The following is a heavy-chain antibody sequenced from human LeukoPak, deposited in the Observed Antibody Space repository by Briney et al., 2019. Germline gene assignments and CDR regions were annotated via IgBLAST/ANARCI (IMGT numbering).Heavy chain of an antibody. CDR3: ARDSTYYYDSGSSGPHYFDY. D-gene: IGHD3-10*01. J-gene: IGHJ4*02. CDR1: GFTFSSFA. CDR2: ISYDGIIK. Sequence: AGGSLRLSCAASGFTFSSFAMHWVRQAPGKGPEWVAVISYDGIIKYYADSVKGRLTISRDNSKNTLYLQMNSLRAEDTAVYYCARDSTYYYDSGSSGPHYFDYWGQGTLVTVSS. V-gene: IGHV3-30*16.